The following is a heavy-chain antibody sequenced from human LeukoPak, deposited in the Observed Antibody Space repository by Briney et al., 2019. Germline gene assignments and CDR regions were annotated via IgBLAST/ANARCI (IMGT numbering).Heavy chain of an antibody. Sequence: GGSLRLSCAASGFTFSSYAMSWVRQAPGKGLEWVSLISGSGGSTYYADSVKGRFTISRDKSKNTLYLQMNSLRAEDTAVYYCARPGIAVAGTRWFDPWGQGTLVTVSP. J-gene: IGHJ5*02. V-gene: IGHV3-23*01. CDR3: ARPGIAVAGTRWFDP. CDR1: GFTFSSYA. CDR2: ISGSGGST. D-gene: IGHD6-19*01.